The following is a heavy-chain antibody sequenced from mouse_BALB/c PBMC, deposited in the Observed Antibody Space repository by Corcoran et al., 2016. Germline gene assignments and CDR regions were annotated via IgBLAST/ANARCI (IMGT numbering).Heavy chain of an antibody. CDR1: GFPITSGYS. CDR3: AGDRYGNYYFDY. D-gene: IGHD2-1*01. J-gene: IGHJ2*01. CDR2: ITHSGET. Sequence: QMHLQESGPGLVKPSQSLFLACSITGFPITSGYSWIWIRQSPGKPLEWMGYITHSGETFYNPSLQSPISITRETSKNQFFLQLNSVTTEDTAMYYCAGDRYGNYYFDYWGQGTTLTVSS. V-gene: IGHV12-3*02.